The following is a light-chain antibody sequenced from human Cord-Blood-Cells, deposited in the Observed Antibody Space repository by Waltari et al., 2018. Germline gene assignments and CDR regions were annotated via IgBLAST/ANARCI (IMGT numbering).Light chain of an antibody. J-gene: IGKJ2*01. Sequence: EIVFTLSQCTLSLSPGDSVTLSCRASHSVSSSYLAWYQQKPGQAPRLLIYGASSRATGIPDRFSGSGSGTDFTLTISRLEPEDFAVYYCQQYGSSPPMYTFGQGTKLEIK. V-gene: IGKV3-20*01. CDR3: QQYGSSPPMYT. CDR1: HSVSSSY. CDR2: GAS.